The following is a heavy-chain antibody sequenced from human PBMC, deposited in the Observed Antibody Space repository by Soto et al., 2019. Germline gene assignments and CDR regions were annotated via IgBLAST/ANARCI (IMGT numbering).Heavy chain of an antibody. CDR2: IIPIFGTA. Sequence: SVKVSCKASGGTFSSYAISWVRQAPGQGLEWMGGIIPIFGTANYAQKFQGRVTITADESTSTAYMELSSLRSEDTAVYYCARGVFGVVTLFDPWGRGTLVTVSS. CDR3: ARGVFGVVTLFDP. D-gene: IGHD3-3*01. J-gene: IGHJ5*02. V-gene: IGHV1-69*13. CDR1: GGTFSSYA.